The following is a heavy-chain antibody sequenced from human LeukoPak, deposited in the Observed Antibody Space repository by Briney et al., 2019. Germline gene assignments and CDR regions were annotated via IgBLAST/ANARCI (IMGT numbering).Heavy chain of an antibody. J-gene: IGHJ3*02. CDR1: GFTFSNAW. Sequence: GGSLRLSCAASGFTFSNAWMSWVRQAPGKGLEWVGRIKSKTDGGTTDYAAPVKGRFTISRDDSKNTLHLQLNSLKTEDTAVYYCTTAVTTTFGAFDIWGQGTMVTVSS. CDR3: TTAVTTTFGAFDI. CDR2: IKSKTDGGTT. D-gene: IGHD4-17*01. V-gene: IGHV3-15*01.